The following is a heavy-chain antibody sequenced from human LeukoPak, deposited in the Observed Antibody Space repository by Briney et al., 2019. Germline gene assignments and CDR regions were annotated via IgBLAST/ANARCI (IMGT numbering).Heavy chain of an antibody. Sequence: GRSLRLSCAASGFSFSDYSMNWVRQAPGEGLEWVSYISSRRTTIYYADSVKGRFTISRDNAKNSLYLQMNSLRAEDTAVYYCARDGWAWDTAMMTYYFDYWGQGALVTVSS. CDR1: GFSFSDYS. D-gene: IGHD5-18*01. CDR3: ARDGWAWDTAMMTYYFDY. V-gene: IGHV3-48*01. J-gene: IGHJ4*02. CDR2: ISSRRTTI.